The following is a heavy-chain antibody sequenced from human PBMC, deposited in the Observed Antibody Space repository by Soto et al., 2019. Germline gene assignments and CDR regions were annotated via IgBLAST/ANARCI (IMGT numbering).Heavy chain of an antibody. V-gene: IGHV3-30-3*01. Sequence: GGSLRLSCAASGFTFSSYAMHWVRQAPGKGLEWVAVISYDGSNKYYADSVKGRFTISRDNSKNTLYLQMNSLRAEDTAVYYCARDGHCTNGVCYRSPQYYFDYWGQGTLVTVSS. D-gene: IGHD2-8*01. CDR1: GFTFSSYA. CDR2: ISYDGSNK. CDR3: ARDGHCTNGVCYRSPQYYFDY. J-gene: IGHJ4*02.